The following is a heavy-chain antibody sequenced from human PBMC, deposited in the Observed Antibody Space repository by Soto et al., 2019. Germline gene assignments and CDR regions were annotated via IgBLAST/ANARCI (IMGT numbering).Heavy chain of an antibody. CDR3: ARDGRWLQNYYYGMDV. V-gene: IGHV4-30-2*01. CDR2: IYHSGST. D-gene: IGHD5-12*01. Sequence: SETLSLTCAVSGGSISSGGYSWSWIRQPPGKGLEWIGYIYHSGSTYYNPSLKSRVTISVDRSKNQFSLKLSSVTAADTAVYYCARDGRWLQNYYYGMDVWGQGTTVTVS. CDR1: GGSISSGGYS. J-gene: IGHJ6*02.